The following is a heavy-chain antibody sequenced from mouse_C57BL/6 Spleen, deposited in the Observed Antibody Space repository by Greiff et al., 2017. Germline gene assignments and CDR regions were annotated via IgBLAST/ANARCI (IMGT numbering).Heavy chain of an antibody. CDR1: GYTFTSYT. CDR3: ASYGSRFEV. D-gene: IGHD1-1*01. Sequence: QVQLQQSGAELARPGASVKMSCKASGYTFTSYTMHWVKQRPGQGLEWIGYINPSSGYTKYNQKFKDKATLTADKSSSTAYMQLSSLTSEDSAVYYCASYGSRFEVWGTGTTVTVSS. CDR2: INPSSGYT. J-gene: IGHJ1*03. V-gene: IGHV1-4*01.